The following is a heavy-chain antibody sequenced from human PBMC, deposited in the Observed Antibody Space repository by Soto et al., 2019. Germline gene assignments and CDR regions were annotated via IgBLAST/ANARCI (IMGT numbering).Heavy chain of an antibody. J-gene: IGHJ6*02. Sequence: GESLKISCKGSGYSFTSYWISWVRQMPGKGLEWMGRIDPSDSYTNYSPSFQGHVTISADKSISTAYLQWSSLKASDTAMYYCATARYGSGGYYNPSAYYYYGMDVWGQGTTVTVSS. CDR1: GYSFTSYW. CDR2: IDPSDSYT. D-gene: IGHD3-10*01. V-gene: IGHV5-10-1*01. CDR3: ATARYGSGGYYNPSAYYYYGMDV.